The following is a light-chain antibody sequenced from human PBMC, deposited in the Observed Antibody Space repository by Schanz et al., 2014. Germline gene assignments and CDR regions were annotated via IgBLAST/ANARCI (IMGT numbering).Light chain of an antibody. CDR1: SSDVGFNNY. J-gene: IGLJ2*01. V-gene: IGLV2-14*03. CDR3: SSYTSSSTVV. Sequence: QSALTQPASVSGSPGQSITISCTGTSSDVGFNNYVSWYQHHPGRAPKFLIYDVNNRPSGVSNRFSGSKSGNTASLTISGLQAEDEADYYCSSYTSSSTVVFGGGTKVTVL. CDR2: DVN.